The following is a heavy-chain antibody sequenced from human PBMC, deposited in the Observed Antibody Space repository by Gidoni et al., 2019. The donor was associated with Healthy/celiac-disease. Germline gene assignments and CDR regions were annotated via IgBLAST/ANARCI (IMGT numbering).Heavy chain of an antibody. Sequence: QVQLQQWGAGLLKPSETLSLPCAVYGGSLSGYYWSWIRQPPGKGLEWIGEINHSGSTNYNPSLKSRVTISVDTSKNQFSLKLSSVTAADTAVYYCARGLSGYYDSSGYSLFDYWGQGTLVTVSS. CDR2: INHSGST. V-gene: IGHV4-34*01. J-gene: IGHJ4*02. CDR1: GGSLSGYY. CDR3: ARGLSGYYDSSGYSLFDY. D-gene: IGHD3-22*01.